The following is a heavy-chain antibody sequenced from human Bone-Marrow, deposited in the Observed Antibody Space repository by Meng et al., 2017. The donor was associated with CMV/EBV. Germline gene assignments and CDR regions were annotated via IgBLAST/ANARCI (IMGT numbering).Heavy chain of an antibody. CDR1: GFTFSSYE. J-gene: IGHJ4*02. V-gene: IGHV3-48*03. CDR2: ISSGGITI. D-gene: IGHD4-17*01. CDR3: ARGSGDYVLD. Sequence: GGSLRLSCVASGFTFSSYEINWVRQAPGKGLEWVSYISSGGITIYYADSVKGRFTISRDNAKNSLYLQMNSLRAEDTAVYYCARGSGDYVLDWGQGTLVTFSS.